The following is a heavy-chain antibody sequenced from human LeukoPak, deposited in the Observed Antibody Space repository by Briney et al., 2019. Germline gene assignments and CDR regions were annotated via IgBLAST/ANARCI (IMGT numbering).Heavy chain of an antibody. CDR1: GFTFSSYA. D-gene: IGHD3-10*01. CDR2: ISGSGGST. J-gene: IGHJ4*02. V-gene: IGHV3-23*01. CDR3: AKDWFLYGSGSPLDY. Sequence: AGGSLRLPCAASGFTFSSYAMSWVRQAPGKGLEWVSAISGSGGSTYYADSVKGRFTISRDNSKNTLYLQMNSLRAEDTAVYYCAKDWFLYGSGSPLDYWGQGTLVTVSS.